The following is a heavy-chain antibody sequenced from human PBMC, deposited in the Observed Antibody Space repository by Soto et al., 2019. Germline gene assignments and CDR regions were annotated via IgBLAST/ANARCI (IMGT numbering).Heavy chain of an antibody. CDR1: GGSISSYY. J-gene: IGHJ5*02. V-gene: IGHV4-59*08. Sequence: QVQLQESGPGLVKPSETLSLTCTVSGGSISSYYWSWIRQPPGKGLEWIGYIYYSGSTNYNPSLTGRVIIDVDTAKYQFSGSLSAVTAADTAVYDCARHAVGGVIVSWSDPWGQGTLVTVS. CDR2: IYYSGST. CDR3: ARHAVGGVIVSWSDP. D-gene: IGHD3-16*01.